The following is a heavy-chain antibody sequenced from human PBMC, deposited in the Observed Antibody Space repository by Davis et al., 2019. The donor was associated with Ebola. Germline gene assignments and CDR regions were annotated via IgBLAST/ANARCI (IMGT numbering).Heavy chain of an antibody. D-gene: IGHD3-16*01. CDR1: GGSVSSGSYY. V-gene: IGHV4-61*01. CDR3: AREFNDSDAFDI. J-gene: IGHJ3*02. Sequence: MPSETLSLTCTVSGGSVSSGSYYWSWIRQPPEKGLEWVGYIYYSGSTNCNPSLKSRVTISVDTSKNQFSLKLSSVTAADTAVYYCAREFNDSDAFDIWGQGTMVTVSS. CDR2: IYYSGST.